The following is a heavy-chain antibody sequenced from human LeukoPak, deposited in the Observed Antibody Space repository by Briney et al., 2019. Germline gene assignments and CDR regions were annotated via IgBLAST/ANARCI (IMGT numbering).Heavy chain of an antibody. V-gene: IGHV3-23*01. CDR3: AKTYYYDTSGPHYLDN. CDR1: GFTFSTYA. CDR2: ISGSGDSR. Sequence: PGGSLRLSCAASGFTFSTYAMSWVRQAPGKGLEWVSVISGSGDSRSYADSVNGRFTISRDNSQKTLYLQMNSLRAEDTAIYYCAKTYYYDTSGPHYLDNWGQGTLVTVSS. J-gene: IGHJ4*02. D-gene: IGHD3-22*01.